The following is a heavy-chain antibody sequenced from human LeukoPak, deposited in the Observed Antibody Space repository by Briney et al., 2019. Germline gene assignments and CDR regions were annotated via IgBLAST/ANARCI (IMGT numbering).Heavy chain of an antibody. V-gene: IGHV4-34*01. CDR2: INHSGST. D-gene: IGHD2-15*01. J-gene: IGHJ6*02. CDR3: ARGVREIPVLAAATPSPDYHYAMDV. CDR1: GGSFSGYY. Sequence: PSETLSLTCAVYGGSFSGYYWSWIRQPPGKGLEWIGEINHSGSTNYNPSLKSRVTISVDTSKNQFSLKLSSVAAADTAVYYCARGVREIPVLAAATPSPDYHYAMDVWGLGTTVTVSS.